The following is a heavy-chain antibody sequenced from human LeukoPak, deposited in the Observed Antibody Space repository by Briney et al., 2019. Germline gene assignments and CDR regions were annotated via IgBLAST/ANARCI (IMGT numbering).Heavy chain of an antibody. CDR3: AREGPEMATVGLFDP. V-gene: IGHV4-4*07. Sequence: SETLSLTCTVSGGSISSYYWSWIRQPAGKGLEWIGRIYTSGSTNYNPSLKSRVTMSVDTSKNQFSLKLSSVTAADTAVYYCAREGPEMATVGLFDPWGQGTLVTVSS. D-gene: IGHD5-24*01. CDR1: GGSISSYY. J-gene: IGHJ5*02. CDR2: IYTSGST.